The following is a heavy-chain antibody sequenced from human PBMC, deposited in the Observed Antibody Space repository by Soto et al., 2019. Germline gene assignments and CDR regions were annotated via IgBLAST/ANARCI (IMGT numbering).Heavy chain of an antibody. D-gene: IGHD3-3*01. J-gene: IGHJ6*02. V-gene: IGHV3-11*01. CDR3: ARDRASYGFWSGYLYYYYGMDV. CDR1: GFTFSDYY. Sequence: PGGSLRLSCAASGFTFSDYYMSWIRQAPGKGLEWVSYISSSGSTIYYADSVKGRFTISRDNAKNSLYLQMNSLRAEDTAVYYCARDRASYGFWSGYLYYYYGMDVWGQGTTVTVSS. CDR2: ISSSGSTI.